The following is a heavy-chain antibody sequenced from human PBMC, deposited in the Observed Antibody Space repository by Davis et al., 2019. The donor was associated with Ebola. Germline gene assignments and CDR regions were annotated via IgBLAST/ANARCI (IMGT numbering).Heavy chain of an antibody. D-gene: IGHD6-13*01. J-gene: IGHJ6*04. V-gene: IGHV3-48*04. Sequence: GGSLRLSCAASGFTLSGYSMNWVRQAPGKGLEWVSYISSSSSTTYYADSVKGRFTISRDNAKNSLYLQMNSLRAEDTAVYYCAKDPQQIQYYYYGMDVWGKGTTVTVSS. CDR3: AKDPQQIQYYYYGMDV. CDR2: ISSSSSTT. CDR1: GFTLSGYS.